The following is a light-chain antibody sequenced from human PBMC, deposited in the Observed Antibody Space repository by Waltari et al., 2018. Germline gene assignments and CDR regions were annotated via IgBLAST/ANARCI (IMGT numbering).Light chain of an antibody. CDR2: DVS. Sequence: QSALTQPASVFGSPGPSITISCTGTSSDIGDYNFVPWYQQHPGKAPKLMIYDVSLRPSGISSRFSGSKSGNTASLTISGLQAEDEADYHCSSYTSSTTLIFGGGTKLTVL. CDR3: SSYTSSTTLI. CDR1: SSDIGDYNF. V-gene: IGLV2-14*03. J-gene: IGLJ2*01.